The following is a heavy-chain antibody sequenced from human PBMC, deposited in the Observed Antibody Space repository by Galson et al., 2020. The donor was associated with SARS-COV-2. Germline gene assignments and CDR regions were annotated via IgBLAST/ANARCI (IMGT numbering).Heavy chain of an antibody. V-gene: IGHV4-34*01. CDR2: INIDGNT. CDR1: GGSLSGYS. CDR3: ARGQRGVVPSPVLGLGPYYSYYYMDV. Sequence: SQTLSLTCAVYGGSLSGYSWTWIRQPPEQGLEWIGEINIDGNTNSSPSLRSRVTPSVDPSKTQFSLNLRSVTAADTALYYCARGQRGVVPSPVLGLGPYYSYYYMDVWGRGTTVTVAS. D-gene: IGHD3-10*01. J-gene: IGHJ6*03.